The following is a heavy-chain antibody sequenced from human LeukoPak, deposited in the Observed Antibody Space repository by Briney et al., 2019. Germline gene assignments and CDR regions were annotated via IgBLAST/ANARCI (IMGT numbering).Heavy chain of an antibody. D-gene: IGHD3-10*01. Sequence: GGSLRLSCAASGFTFSSHGMNWVRQAPGKGLEWVSSITSSSTYIYYADSVKGRFTISRDNAKNSLYLQMNSLRAEDTAVYYCARAGFVGGFDYWGQGTLVTVSS. V-gene: IGHV3-21*01. CDR2: ITSSSTYI. J-gene: IGHJ4*02. CDR3: ARAGFVGGFDY. CDR1: GFTFSSHG.